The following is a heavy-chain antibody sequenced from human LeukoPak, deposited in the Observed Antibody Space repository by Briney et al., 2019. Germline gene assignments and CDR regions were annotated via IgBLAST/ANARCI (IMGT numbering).Heavy chain of an antibody. D-gene: IGHD3-10*01. CDR3: ARDTDYYGSGRQGYSDH. CDR1: GFSISDNF. V-gene: IGHV3-66*01. CDR2: IFSGGET. J-gene: IGHJ1*01. Sequence: GGSLRLSCAVSGFSISDNFMGWVRQTPGKGLEWVSLIFSGGETYSADSVKGRFAISKDNSKNTLHLQMNSLRVEDTAMYYCARDTDYYGSGRQGYSDHWGQGTLVTVSS.